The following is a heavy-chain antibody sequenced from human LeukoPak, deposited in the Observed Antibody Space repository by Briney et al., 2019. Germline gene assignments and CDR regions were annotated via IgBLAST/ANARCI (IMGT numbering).Heavy chain of an antibody. J-gene: IGHJ4*02. Sequence: GGSLRLSCAASGFTFSSYAMSWVRQAPGKGLEWVSAISGSGDSTYYADSVKGRFTISRDNSKNTLYLQMNSLRAEDTAVYYCANLNWYRYYFDYWGQGTLVTVSS. V-gene: IGHV3-23*01. CDR2: ISGSGDST. CDR1: GFTFSSYA. D-gene: IGHD6-13*01. CDR3: ANLNWYRYYFDY.